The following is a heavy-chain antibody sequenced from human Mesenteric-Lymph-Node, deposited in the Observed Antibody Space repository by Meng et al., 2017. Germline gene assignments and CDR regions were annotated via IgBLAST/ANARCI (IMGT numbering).Heavy chain of an antibody. V-gene: IGHV4-61*02. J-gene: IGHJ4*02. CDR2: IYPNGNT. Sequence: SETLSLTCTVSGGSIYSGSYYWSWIRQPAGKGLEWIGRIYPNGNTNYNPSLRSRVTISVDTSENQFSLKLSSVTAADTAVYYCARATATNYRFDYWGQGTLVTVSS. CDR3: ARATATNYRFDY. CDR1: GGSIYSGSYY. D-gene: IGHD4-11*01.